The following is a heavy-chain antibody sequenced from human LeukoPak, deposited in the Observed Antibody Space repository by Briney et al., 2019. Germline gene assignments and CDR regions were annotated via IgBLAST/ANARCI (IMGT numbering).Heavy chain of an antibody. D-gene: IGHD6-6*01. CDR3: ARRLGLAARAQTDAFDI. V-gene: IGHV3-21*01. CDR1: GFTFTNYL. J-gene: IGHJ3*02. CDR2: ISSSSSYI. Sequence: AGGSLRLSCSASGFTFTNYLMRWLRQAPGKGLEWVSSISSSSSYIYYADSVKGRFTISRDNAKNSLYLQMNSLRAEDTAVYYCARRLGLAARAQTDAFDIWGQGTMVTVSS.